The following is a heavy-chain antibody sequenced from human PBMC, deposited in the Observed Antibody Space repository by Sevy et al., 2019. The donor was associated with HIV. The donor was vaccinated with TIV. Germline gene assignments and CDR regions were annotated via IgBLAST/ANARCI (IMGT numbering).Heavy chain of an antibody. V-gene: IGHV3-33*01. CDR1: GFTFSHYD. Sequence: GGSLRLSCAASGFTFSHYDMQWVRQAPGKGLEWVALIWYDGSNKYYADSVKGRFTTSRDNSSNSLFLKMNSLRAEDTAVYYCARDVRGEGNRPGALDYWGQGTLVTVSS. CDR2: IWYDGSNK. CDR3: ARDVRGEGNRPGALDY. J-gene: IGHJ4*02. D-gene: IGHD3-10*02.